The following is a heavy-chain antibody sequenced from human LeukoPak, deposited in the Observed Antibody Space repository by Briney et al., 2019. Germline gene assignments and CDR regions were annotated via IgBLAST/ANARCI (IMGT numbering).Heavy chain of an antibody. CDR3: AILGRLTTVTTSLGRN. V-gene: IGHV3-30*03. D-gene: IGHD4-17*01. CDR1: GFTFSSYG. Sequence: GGSLRLSCAASGFTFSSYGMHWVRQAPGKGLEWVAVISYDGSNKYYADSVKGRFTISRDNSKNTLCLQMNSLRAEDTAVYYCAILGRLTTVTTSLGRNWGQGTLVTVSS. J-gene: IGHJ4*02. CDR2: ISYDGSNK.